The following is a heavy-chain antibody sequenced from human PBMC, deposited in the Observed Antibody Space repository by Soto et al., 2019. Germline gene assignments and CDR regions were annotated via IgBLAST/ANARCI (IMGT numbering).Heavy chain of an antibody. Sequence: EVQLVESGGGLVRPGGSLRLSCAASGFTFSYYWMHWVRQAPGKGLVWVSRIHSDGSSTTYADFVKGRFIISRDNARNTVDLQMXSVRVEDTAVYYXXRGDRGAFDLWGQGTVVTVSS. D-gene: IGHD1-26*01. CDR3: XRGDRGAFDL. CDR2: IHSDGSST. V-gene: IGHV3-74*01. J-gene: IGHJ3*01. CDR1: GFTFSYYW.